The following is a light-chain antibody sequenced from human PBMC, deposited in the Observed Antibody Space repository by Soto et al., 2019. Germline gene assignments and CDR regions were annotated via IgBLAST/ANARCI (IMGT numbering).Light chain of an antibody. CDR1: QSVSSN. Sequence: EIVMTQSPATLSVSPGERATLSCRASQSVSSNLAWYQRKPGQAPSLLIYGTSTRATGIPARFSGSGSGTEFTLTISSLQAEDSAVYYCQQYNNWPRTCGQGTKLEIK. CDR2: GTS. CDR3: QQYNNWPRT. V-gene: IGKV3-15*01. J-gene: IGKJ2*01.